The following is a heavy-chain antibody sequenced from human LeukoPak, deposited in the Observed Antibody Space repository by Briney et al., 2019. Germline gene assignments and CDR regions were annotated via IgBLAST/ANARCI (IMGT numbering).Heavy chain of an antibody. CDR1: GFTFDDYA. J-gene: IGHJ4*02. Sequence: ALRLSCAASGFTFDDYAMHWVRQAPGKGLEWVSGISWNSGSIGYADSVKGRFTISRDNAKNSLYLQMNSLRAEDTALYYCAKDKSLYYDSSGYYNYWGQGTLVTVSS. D-gene: IGHD3-22*01. CDR2: ISWNSGSI. V-gene: IGHV3-9*01. CDR3: AKDKSLYYDSSGYYNY.